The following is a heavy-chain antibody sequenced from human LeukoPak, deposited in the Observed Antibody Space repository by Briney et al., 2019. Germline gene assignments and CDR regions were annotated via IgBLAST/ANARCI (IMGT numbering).Heavy chain of an antibody. Sequence: SETLSLTCAVYGGSFSGYYWSWIRQPPGKGLEWIGEINHSGSTNYNPSLKSRVTISVDTSKNQFSLKLSSVTAAETAVYYCARAEYSSSTSCYTVEYYFDYWGQGTLVTVSS. J-gene: IGHJ4*02. CDR1: GGSFSGYY. V-gene: IGHV4-34*01. D-gene: IGHD2-2*02. CDR2: INHSGST. CDR3: ARAEYSSSTSCYTVEYYFDY.